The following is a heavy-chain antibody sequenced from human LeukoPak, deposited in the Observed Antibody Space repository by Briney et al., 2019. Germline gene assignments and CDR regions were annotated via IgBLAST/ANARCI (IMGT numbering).Heavy chain of an antibody. CDR3: ASVYKNGMDV. CDR1: GYTVTTYY. J-gene: IGHJ6*02. Sequence: EASVKVSFKASGYTVTTYYMHWVRQAPGQGLEWMGILNPSGGSSSYAQKFQGRATLTRATSTSTVYMELSSLRSEDTAVYYCASVYKNGMDVWGQGTTVIVSS. CDR2: LNPSGGSS. V-gene: IGHV1-46*01. D-gene: IGHD5-24*01.